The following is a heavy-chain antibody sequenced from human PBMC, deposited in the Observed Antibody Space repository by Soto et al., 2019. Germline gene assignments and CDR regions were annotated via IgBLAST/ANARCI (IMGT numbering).Heavy chain of an antibody. CDR2: INPNSGGT. D-gene: IGHD3-10*01. CDR1: GYTFTGYY. V-gene: IGHV1-2*04. Sequence: ASVKVSCKASGYTFTGYYMHWVRQAPGQGLEWMGWINPNSGGTNYAQKFQGWVTMTRDTSISTAYMELSRLRSDDTAVYYCARGGRYYYGSGSYSRYNWFDPWGQGTLVTVSS. CDR3: ARGGRYYYGSGSYSRYNWFDP. J-gene: IGHJ5*02.